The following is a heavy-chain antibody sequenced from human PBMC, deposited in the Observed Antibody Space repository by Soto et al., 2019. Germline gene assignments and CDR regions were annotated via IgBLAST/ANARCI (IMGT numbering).Heavy chain of an antibody. CDR1: GCSISSSSYY. CDR3: AAQPEYIWGSYRCRSYYFDY. CDR2: IYYSGST. D-gene: IGHD3-16*02. V-gene: IGHV4-39*01. J-gene: IGHJ4*02. Sequence: QFLTSTVSGCSISSSSYYSGFIRQPPGKGLEWIGSIYYSGSTYYNPSLKSRVTISVDTSKNQFSLKLSSVTAADTAVYYCAAQPEYIWGSYRCRSYYFDYWVQGTLFTDAS.